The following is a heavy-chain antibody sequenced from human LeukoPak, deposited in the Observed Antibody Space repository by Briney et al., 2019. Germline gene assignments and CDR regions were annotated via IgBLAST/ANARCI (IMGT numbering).Heavy chain of an antibody. CDR2: ISYDGSNK. V-gene: IGHV3-30-3*01. J-gene: IGHJ4*02. CDR1: GFTFSSYA. D-gene: IGHD1-1*01. Sequence: PGGSLRLSCAASGFTFSSYAMHWVRQAPGKGLEWVAVISYDGSNKYYADSVKGRFTISRDNSKNTLYLQMSSLRAEDTAVYYCARSTAGLDYWGQGTLVTVSS. CDR3: ARSTAGLDY.